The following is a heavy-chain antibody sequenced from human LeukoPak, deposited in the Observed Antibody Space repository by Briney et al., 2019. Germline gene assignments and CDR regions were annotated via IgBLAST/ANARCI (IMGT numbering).Heavy chain of an antibody. D-gene: IGHD6-13*01. Sequence: QPGGSLRLSCAASKFSFSSYWMHWVRQAPGKGLVWVSRINSDGSRTNYADSVKGRFTISRDNAKNTLYLQMSSLRAEDTAVYYCAPATDSSSKTWGQGTLVTVSS. J-gene: IGHJ5*02. CDR1: KFSFSSYW. CDR2: INSDGSRT. V-gene: IGHV3-74*01. CDR3: APATDSSSKT.